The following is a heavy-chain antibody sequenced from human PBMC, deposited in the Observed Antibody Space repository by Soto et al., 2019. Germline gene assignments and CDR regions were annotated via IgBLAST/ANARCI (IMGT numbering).Heavy chain of an antibody. J-gene: IGHJ4*02. V-gene: IGHV3-23*01. Sequence: ELQLLESGGGFVQPGGSLRLSCTASGFGLSTYAISWVRQAPGKGLEWVSVISANSGNTDYADSVKGRFTISRDKSENTVLLQMNRLRAEDTAVYYCALPSCGGDCYSPFDYWGQGTLVTVSS. CDR3: ALPSCGGDCYSPFDY. D-gene: IGHD2-21*02. CDR2: ISANSGNT. CDR1: GFGLSTYA.